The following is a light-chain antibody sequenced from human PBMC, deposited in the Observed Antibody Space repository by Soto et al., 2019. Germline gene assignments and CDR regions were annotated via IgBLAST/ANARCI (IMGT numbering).Light chain of an antibody. CDR2: GAS. J-gene: IGKJ1*01. CDR1: QSVSSSY. V-gene: IGKV3-20*01. CDR3: QQYGRSPWT. Sequence: EIVLTQSPGTLSLSPGERATLSCRASQSVSSSYLAWYQQKPGQAPRLLIYGASSRATGIPDRFSGSGSGTDFTLTISRLEPEDLAVYYRQQYGRSPWTFGQGTKVEIK.